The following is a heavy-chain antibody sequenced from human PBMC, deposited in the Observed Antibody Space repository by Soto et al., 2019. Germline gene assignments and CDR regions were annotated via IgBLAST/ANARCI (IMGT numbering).Heavy chain of an antibody. J-gene: IGHJ5*02. CDR2: INAGNGNT. CDR1: GYTFTSYA. V-gene: IGHV1-3*01. Sequence: QVQLVQSGTEVKKPGASVKVSCKASGYTFTSYAMHWVRQAPGQRLEWMGWINAGNGNTKYSQKFQGRVTITRDTSASTAYMEMSSLKSEDTAVYYCARGAAAGVRGRTNWFDPWGQGTQVTVSS. CDR3: ARGAAAGVRGRTNWFDP. D-gene: IGHD6-13*01.